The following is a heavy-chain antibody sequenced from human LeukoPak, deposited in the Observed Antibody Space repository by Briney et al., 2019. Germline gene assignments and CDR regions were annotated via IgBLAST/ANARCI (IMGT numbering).Heavy chain of an antibody. D-gene: IGHD3-3*01. CDR2: INHSGST. V-gene: IGHV4-34*01. J-gene: IGHJ6*03. CDR1: GGSFSGYY. Sequence: NPSETLSLTCAVYGGSFSGYYWSWIRQPPGKGLEWIGEINHSGSTSYNPSLKSRVTISVDTSKNQFSLKLSSVTAADTAVYYCARVSWYYDFWSSYYMDVWGKGTTVTVSS. CDR3: ARVSWYYDFWSSYYMDV.